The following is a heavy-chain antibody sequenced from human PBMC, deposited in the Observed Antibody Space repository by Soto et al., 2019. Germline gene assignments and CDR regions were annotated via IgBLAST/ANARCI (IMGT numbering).Heavy chain of an antibody. CDR2: INPSGGST. Sequence: QVQLVQSGAEVKKPGASVKVSCKASGYTFTSYYMHWLRQAPGQGLEWMGIINPSGGSTSYAQKFQGRVTMTRETSTSTVYMELSSLRSEDTAVYYCARDRGSSSWYSPSDYYGMDVWGQGTTVTVSS. V-gene: IGHV1-46*01. J-gene: IGHJ6*02. CDR3: ARDRGSSSWYSPSDYYGMDV. D-gene: IGHD6-13*01. CDR1: GYTFTSYY.